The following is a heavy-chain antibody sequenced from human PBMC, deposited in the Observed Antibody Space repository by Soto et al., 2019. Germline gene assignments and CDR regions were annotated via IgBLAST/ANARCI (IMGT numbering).Heavy chain of an antibody. CDR2: IYYSGST. V-gene: IGHV4-31*03. J-gene: IGHJ5*02. CDR3: ARRNDWAIFGVYNWFDP. CDR1: GGSISSGGYY. D-gene: IGHD3-3*01. Sequence: SETLSLTCTVSGGSISSGGYYWSWIRQHPGKGLEWIGYIYYSGSTYYNPSLKSRVTISVDTSKNQFSLKLSSVTAADTAVYYCARRNDWAIFGVYNWFDPWGQGTLVTVSS.